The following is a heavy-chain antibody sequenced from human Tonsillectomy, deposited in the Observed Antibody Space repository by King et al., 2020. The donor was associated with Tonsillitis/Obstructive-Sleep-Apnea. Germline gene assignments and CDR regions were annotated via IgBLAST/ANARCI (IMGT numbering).Heavy chain of an antibody. CDR3: ASGCHDSDLFDC. CDR2: ISSSSTSK. D-gene: IGHD3-22*01. CDR1: GFTVRTHG. Sequence: VQLVESGGGLVQPGGSLRLSCAASGFTVRTHGMNWVRQAPGKGLEWISYISSSSTSKYYADSVKGRFTISRDNAQNSLYLQMNSLRAEDTAVYYCASGCHDSDLFDCWGQGTLVTVSA. V-gene: IGHV3-48*01. J-gene: IGHJ4*02.